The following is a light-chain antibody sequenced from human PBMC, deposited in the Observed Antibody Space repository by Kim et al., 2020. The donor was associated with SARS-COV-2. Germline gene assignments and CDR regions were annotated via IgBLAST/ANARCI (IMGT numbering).Light chain of an antibody. V-gene: IGKV1-12*01. J-gene: IGKJ2*01. CDR2: GTS. CDR3: QQTHSVPPT. Sequence: SASVGDRITITCRASQGIASWLSWYQQKRGNPPKLLIYGTSNVQSGVPSRFSGSGYGTDFTLTISSLQPEDFATYYCQQTHSVPPTFGQGTKLEI. CDR1: QGIASW.